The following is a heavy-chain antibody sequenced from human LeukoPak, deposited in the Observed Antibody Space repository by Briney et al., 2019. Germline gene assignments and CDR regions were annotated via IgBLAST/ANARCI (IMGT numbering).Heavy chain of an antibody. J-gene: IGHJ4*02. CDR2: ISYDGSHK. Sequence: PGGSLRLSCAASGFTFSSSAMHWVRQAPGKGLEWVALISYDGSHKYYTDSVRGRFTVSRDNSKNTLYLQMNSLRTEDTAVYYCVRDGGYDSSGYRKPFDHWGQGTLVTVSS. CDR3: VRDGGYDSSGYRKPFDH. D-gene: IGHD3-22*01. CDR1: GFTFSSSA. V-gene: IGHV3-30*04.